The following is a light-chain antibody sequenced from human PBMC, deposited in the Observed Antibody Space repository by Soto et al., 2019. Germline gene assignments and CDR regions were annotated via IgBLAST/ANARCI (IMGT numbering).Light chain of an antibody. CDR3: QVWDSSSDHRVV. J-gene: IGLJ2*01. V-gene: IGLV3-21*04. Sequence: SYELTQPPSVSVAPGKTARITCGGNNIGSKSVHGYQQKPGQSPVLVIYYDSDRPSGIPERFTGSNSGNTSTLTISRVEAGDEADYYCQVWDSSSDHRVVFGGGTQLTVL. CDR2: YDS. CDR1: NIGSKS.